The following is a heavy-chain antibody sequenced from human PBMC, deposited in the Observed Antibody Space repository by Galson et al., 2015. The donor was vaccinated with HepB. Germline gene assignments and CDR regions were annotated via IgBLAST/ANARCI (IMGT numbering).Heavy chain of an antibody. CDR2: IYSGGST. Sequence: SLRLSCAASGITVSSNYMSWVRQAPGKGLEWVSVIYSGGSTYYADSVKGRFTISRHNSKNTLYLQMNSLRAEDTAVYYCARGTFALADYWGQGTLVTVSS. J-gene: IGHJ4*02. CDR1: GITVSSNY. V-gene: IGHV3-53*04. D-gene: IGHD6-13*01. CDR3: ARGTFALADY.